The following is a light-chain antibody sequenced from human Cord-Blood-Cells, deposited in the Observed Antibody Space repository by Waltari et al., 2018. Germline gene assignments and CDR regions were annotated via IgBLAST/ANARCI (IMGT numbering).Light chain of an antibody. CDR3: CSYAGSSTYWV. CDR2: EGS. J-gene: IGLJ3*02. CDR1: SSDVGSYNL. Sequence: QSALTQPASVSGSPGQSITISCTGTSSDVGSYNLVSWYQQHPDKAPKLMIYEGSKRPSGVSNLFAGSKSGNTASLTISGLQAEDEADYYCCSYAGSSTYWVFGGGTKLTVL. V-gene: IGLV2-23*01.